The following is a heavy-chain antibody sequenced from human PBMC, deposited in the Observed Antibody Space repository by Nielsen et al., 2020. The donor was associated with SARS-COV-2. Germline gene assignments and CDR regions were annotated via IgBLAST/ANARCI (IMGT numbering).Heavy chain of an antibody. Sequence: GGSLRLSCAASGFTFDDYAMHWVRQAPGKGLEWVSGISWNSGSIGYADSVKGRFTISRDNAKNSLYLKLNSLRADDTALYYCAKTSVVAATLAHAAFDIWGQGTMVTVSS. J-gene: IGHJ3*02. CDR3: AKTSVVAATLAHAAFDI. CDR1: GFTFDDYA. D-gene: IGHD2-15*01. CDR2: ISWNSGSI. V-gene: IGHV3-9*01.